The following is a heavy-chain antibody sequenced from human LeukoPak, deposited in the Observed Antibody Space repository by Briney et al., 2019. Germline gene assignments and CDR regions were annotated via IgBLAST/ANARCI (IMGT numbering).Heavy chain of an antibody. CDR3: VISSGWKGGYYFDF. Sequence: GGSLRLSCAASGFTFSSYWMHWVRQTPGKGLLLVSYVSPDGRTTYYGDSVKGRFTISRDNPKNTLYLQMNSLRAEDTGVYYCVISSGWKGGYYFDFWGQGTLVTVSA. D-gene: IGHD6-19*01. CDR1: GFTFSSYW. CDR2: VSPDGRTT. V-gene: IGHV3-74*01. J-gene: IGHJ4*02.